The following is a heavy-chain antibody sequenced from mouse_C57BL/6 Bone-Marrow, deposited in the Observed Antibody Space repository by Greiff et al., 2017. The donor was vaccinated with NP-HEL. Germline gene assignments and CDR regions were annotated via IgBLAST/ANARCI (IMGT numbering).Heavy chain of an antibody. CDR1: GFTFTSYC. Sequence: VQLQQPGAELVRPGSSVKLSCKASGFTFTSYCIGNIDPSDSETHYNQKFKDKATLTVDNSSSTAYMQLSSLTSEDAAVYYCARLAFYCDVWGTGTAVTVSA. J-gene: IGHJ1*03. V-gene: IGHV1-52*01. D-gene: IGHD6-1*01. CDR3: ARLAFYCDV. CDR2: IDPSDSET.